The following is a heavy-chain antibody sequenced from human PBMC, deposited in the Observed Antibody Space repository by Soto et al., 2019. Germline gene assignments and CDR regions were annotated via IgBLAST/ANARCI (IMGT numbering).Heavy chain of an antibody. V-gene: IGHV4-31*03. CDR2: ISYGGTT. D-gene: IGHD2-15*01. CDR1: GGSMNSGGYC. J-gene: IGHJ4*02. CDR3: SRGILV. Sequence: QVQLQESGPGLVKPSQTLSLTCTVSGGSMNSGGYCWNWIRQHPGEGLEWIGCISYGGTTSYNPSMKSRLTISVDTSKKQFSLMLNSVTAADTAVYYCSRGILVWGQGTLITVSS.